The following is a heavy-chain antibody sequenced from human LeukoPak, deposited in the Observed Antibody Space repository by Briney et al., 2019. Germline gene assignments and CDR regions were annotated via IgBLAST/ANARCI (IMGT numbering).Heavy chain of an antibody. CDR3: ARLLATWDYYYMDV. CDR2: IGGSGSFI. D-gene: IGHD3-3*02. V-gene: IGHV3-48*02. CDR1: GFTFSTYS. J-gene: IGHJ6*03. Sequence: GGSLRLSCAGSGFTFSTYSIKWVRQTPGKGLEWVSHIGGSGSFIYYADSVMGRFTISRDNGKNSVYLQMNSLRDEDTGVYFCARLLATWDYYYMDVWGKGTTVTVSS.